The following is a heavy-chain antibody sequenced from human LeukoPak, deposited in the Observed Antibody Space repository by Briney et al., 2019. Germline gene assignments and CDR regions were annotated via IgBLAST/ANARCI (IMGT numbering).Heavy chain of an antibody. V-gene: IGHV3-30*02. D-gene: IGHD1-26*01. CDR1: GFTFSSYG. CDR3: AKDLFGGSYSGYFDY. CDR2: IRYDGSNK. Sequence: GGSLRLSYAASGFTFSSYGMHWVRQAPGKGLEWVAFIRYDGSNKYYADSVKGRFTISRDNSKNTLYLQMNSLRAEDTAVYYCAKDLFGGSYSGYFDYWGQGTLVTVSS. J-gene: IGHJ4*02.